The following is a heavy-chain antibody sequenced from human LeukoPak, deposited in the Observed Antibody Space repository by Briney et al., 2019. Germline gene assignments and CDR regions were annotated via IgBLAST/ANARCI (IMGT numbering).Heavy chain of an antibody. CDR3: ARDGTFDN. CDR2: ISGDGTTT. CDR1: GFTFRNYW. J-gene: IGHJ4*02. Sequence: GGSLRLSCAASGFTFRNYWMHWIRQGLGKELVWVSRISGDGTTTHYADSTQGRFTISRDNAKNTLYLQMNSLRVEDTALYYCARDGTFDNWGQGTLVTVSS. V-gene: IGHV3-74*01. D-gene: IGHD6-13*01.